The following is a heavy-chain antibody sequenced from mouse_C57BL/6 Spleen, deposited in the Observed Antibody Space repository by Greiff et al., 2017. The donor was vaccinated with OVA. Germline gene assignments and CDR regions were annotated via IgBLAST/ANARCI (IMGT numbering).Heavy chain of an antibody. V-gene: IGHV3-6*01. J-gene: IGHJ2*01. CDR1: GYSITSGYY. CDR3: ALLGYFDY. D-gene: IGHD4-1*01. CDR2: ISYDGSN. Sequence: ESGPGLVKPSQSLSLTCSVTGYSITSGYYWNWIRQFPGNKLEWMGYISYDGSNNYNPSLKNRISITRDTSKNQFFLKLNSVTTEDTATYYCALLGYFDYWGQGTTLTVSS.